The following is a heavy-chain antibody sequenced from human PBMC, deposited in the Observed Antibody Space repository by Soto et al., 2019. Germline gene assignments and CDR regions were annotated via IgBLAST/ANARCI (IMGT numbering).Heavy chain of an antibody. CDR1: GFTFSSYS. V-gene: IGHV3-48*02. J-gene: IGHJ6*02. D-gene: IGHD3-22*01. CDR2: ISSSSSTI. CDR3: ARDPAKYRITMIVAKYYYGMDV. Sequence: EVQLVESGGGLVQPGGSLRLSCAASGFTFSSYSMNWVRQAPGKGLEWVSYISSSSSTIYYADSVKGRFTITRDNAKKSLYLQMNSLRDEDTAVYYCARDPAKYRITMIVAKYYYGMDVWGQGTTVTVSS.